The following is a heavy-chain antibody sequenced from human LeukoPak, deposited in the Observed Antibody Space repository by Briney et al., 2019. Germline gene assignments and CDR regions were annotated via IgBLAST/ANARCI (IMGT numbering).Heavy chain of an antibody. CDR1: GYTFTDYY. CDR3: ARGHSGDGYHFDY. Sequence: GASVQVSCKSSGYTFTDYYVNWVRQAPGQGLEWVGWINPTSGGTSYAQKFQGRVTLTRDTSINTAYMDLSSLRYDDTAIYYCARGHSGDGYHFDYWGQGTLVAVSS. J-gene: IGHJ4*02. CDR2: INPTSGGT. V-gene: IGHV1-2*02. D-gene: IGHD2-21*01.